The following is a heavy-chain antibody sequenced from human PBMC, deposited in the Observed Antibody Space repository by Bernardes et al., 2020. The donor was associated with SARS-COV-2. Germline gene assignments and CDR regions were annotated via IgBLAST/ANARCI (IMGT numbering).Heavy chain of an antibody. D-gene: IGHD2-21*01. CDR3: ARLSNWGGFVIDY. Sequence: SETLSLTCSVSGGSISDFYWGWFRQPPGKGLDYLGYLYYNKPADYNPSLKNRASISVDTSKNQFSLNLTSASAADTAVYYCARLSNWGGFVIDYWGQGALVTVSS. V-gene: IGHV4-59*01. CDR2: LYYNKPA. J-gene: IGHJ4*02. CDR1: GGSISDFY.